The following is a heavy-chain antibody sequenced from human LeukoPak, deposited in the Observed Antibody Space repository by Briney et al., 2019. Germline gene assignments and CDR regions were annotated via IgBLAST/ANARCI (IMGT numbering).Heavy chain of an antibody. CDR3: ARQIGYCSGGSRNTNWFDP. Sequence: PSETLSLTCTVSGGSISSSSYYWGWIRQPPGKGLEWIGSIYYSGSTYYNPSLKSRVTISVDTSKNQFSLKLSSVTAADTAVYYCARQIGYCSGGSRNTNWFDPWGQGTLVTVS. J-gene: IGHJ5*02. V-gene: IGHV4-39*01. CDR2: IYYSGST. CDR1: GGSISSSSYY. D-gene: IGHD2-15*01.